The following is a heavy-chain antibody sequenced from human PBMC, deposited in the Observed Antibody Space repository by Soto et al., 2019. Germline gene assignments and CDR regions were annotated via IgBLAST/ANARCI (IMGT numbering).Heavy chain of an antibody. J-gene: IGHJ3*02. D-gene: IGHD3-22*01. CDR2: INQDESEK. CDR1: GFTFSYYY. V-gene: IGHV3-7*05. Sequence: GGSLRLSCVASGFTFSYYYMTWVRQAPGKGLEWVANINQDESEKSYVDSVKGRFTISRDNAKNSLYLQMNSLRVEDTAVYYCARDLGYDSSGTWAFDIWGQGTMVTVSS. CDR3: ARDLGYDSSGTWAFDI.